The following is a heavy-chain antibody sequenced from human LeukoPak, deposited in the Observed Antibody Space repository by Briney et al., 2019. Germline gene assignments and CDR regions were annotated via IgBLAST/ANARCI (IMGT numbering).Heavy chain of an antibody. CDR1: GFTLSSYW. CDR2: IKEDGSEK. Sequence: GGSLRLSCAASGFTLSSYWMRWVRQAPGKGLEWVANIKEDGSEKYYVDSVKGRFTISRDNAQNSVYLHMNSLTAEDTALYYCARDWVAGVPFDAFDIWGQGTMVSVSS. CDR3: ARDWVAGVPFDAFDI. J-gene: IGHJ3*02. D-gene: IGHD3-10*01. V-gene: IGHV3-7*03.